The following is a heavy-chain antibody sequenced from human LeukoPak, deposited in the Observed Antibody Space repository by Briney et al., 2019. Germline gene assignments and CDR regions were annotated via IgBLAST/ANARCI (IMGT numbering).Heavy chain of an antibody. D-gene: IGHD2-8*02. CDR1: GYTFTSYD. Sequence: ASVKVSCKASGYTFTSYDINWVRQATGQGLEWMGWMNPNSGNTGYAQKFQVRVTMTRNTSISTAYMELSSLRSEDTAVYYCARAVKKAGLVGYWGQGTLVTVSS. CDR2: MNPNSGNT. CDR3: ARAVKKAGLVGY. V-gene: IGHV1-8*01. J-gene: IGHJ4*02.